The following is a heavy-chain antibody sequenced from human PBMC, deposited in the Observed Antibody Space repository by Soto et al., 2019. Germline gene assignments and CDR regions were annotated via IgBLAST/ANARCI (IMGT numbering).Heavy chain of an antibody. V-gene: IGHV3-7*01. CDR1: GFSLNNYW. CDR2: IKQDGSEK. J-gene: IGHJ4*02. D-gene: IGHD1-26*01. Sequence: GGSLRLSCTASGFSLNNYWITWVRQAPGKGLEWVANIKQDGSEKYYVDSVKGRFTISRDNAKNSPYLQMNSLRAEDTAVYYCARRRGTYNLDYWGQGTLVTVSS. CDR3: ARRRGTYNLDY.